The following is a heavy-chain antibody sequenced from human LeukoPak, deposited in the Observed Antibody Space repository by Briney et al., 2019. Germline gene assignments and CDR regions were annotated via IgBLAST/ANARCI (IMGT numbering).Heavy chain of an antibody. CDR1: GFTFSSYA. J-gene: IGHJ4*02. D-gene: IGHD6-6*01. CDR2: ISGSSSTI. V-gene: IGHV3-48*02. CDR3: TRGRPGHYYDY. Sequence: PGGSLRLSCAASGFTFSSYAMSWVRQAPGKGLEWVSYISGSSSTIFYADSMKGRFTVSRDNAKNSLYLQMDSLRDGDTAVYYCTRGRPGHYYDYWGQGTRVTVSS.